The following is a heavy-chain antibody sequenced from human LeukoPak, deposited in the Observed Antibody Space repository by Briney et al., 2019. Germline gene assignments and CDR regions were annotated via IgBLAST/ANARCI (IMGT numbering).Heavy chain of an antibody. CDR2: ITGSGGNT. J-gene: IGHJ4*02. V-gene: IGHV3-23*01. CDR3: AKWGDFDVLTGYYVPDF. D-gene: IGHD3-9*01. CDR1: GFTFSNYA. Sequence: QSGGSLRLSCAASGFTFSNYAMSWVRQAPGKGLEWVSAITGSGGNTYYADSVKGRFIISRDNSKNTLYLQMNSLRAEDTAVYYCAKWGDFDVLTGYYVPDFWGQGTLVTVSS.